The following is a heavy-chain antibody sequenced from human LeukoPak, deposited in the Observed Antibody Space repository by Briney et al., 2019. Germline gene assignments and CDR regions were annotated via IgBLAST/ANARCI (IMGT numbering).Heavy chain of an antibody. V-gene: IGHV1-69*05. J-gene: IGHJ5*02. CDR2: IIPIFGTA. D-gene: IGHD6-6*01. CDR1: GGTFSSYA. CDR3: ARVVAARLGDWFDP. Sequence: ASVKVSCKASGGTFSSYAISWVRQAPGQGLEWMGGIIPIFGTANYAQKFQGRVTITTDESTSTAYMELRSLRSDDTAVYYCARVVAARLGDWFDPWGQGTLVTVSS.